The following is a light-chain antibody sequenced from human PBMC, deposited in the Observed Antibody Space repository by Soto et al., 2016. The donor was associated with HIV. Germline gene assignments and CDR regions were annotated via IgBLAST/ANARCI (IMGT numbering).Light chain of an antibody. J-gene: IGLJ2*01. V-gene: IGLV3-19*01. Sequence: SSELTQDPFVSVALGQTVRISCQGDSPRTYYANWYQQKPGQAPILVIFGKNNRPSGIPDRFSGSSSGNTASLTITGAQADDEADYYCNSRDSSGNHLVLFGGGTELTVL. CDR3: NSRDSSGNHLVL. CDR1: SPRTYY. CDR2: GKN.